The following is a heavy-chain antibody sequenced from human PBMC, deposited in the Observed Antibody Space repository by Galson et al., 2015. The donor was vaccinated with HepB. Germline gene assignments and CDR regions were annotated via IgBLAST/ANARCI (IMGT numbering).Heavy chain of an antibody. CDR3: AKGWVPTTLIDS. CDR1: GFTFSSYT. CDR2: ISTTSDPI. V-gene: IGHV3-48*01. D-gene: IGHD1-7*01. Sequence: SLRLPCAASGFTFSSYTMNWVRQAPGKGLESVSYISTTSDPINYADSVKGRFTISRDNSKNTVYLQMNSLRAEDTALYYCAKGWVPTTLIDSWGQGTLITVSS. J-gene: IGHJ4*02.